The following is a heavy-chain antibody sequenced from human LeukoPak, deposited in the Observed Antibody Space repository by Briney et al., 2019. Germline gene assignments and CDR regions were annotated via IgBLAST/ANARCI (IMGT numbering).Heavy chain of an antibody. D-gene: IGHD3-3*01. Sequence: PGGSLRLSCAASGFTFSSYAMSWVRQAPGKGLEWVSAISGSGGSTYYADSVKGRFTISRDNSKHTLYLQMNRLRAEDTAVFYCAKDDYDFWGTATQYYFDYWGQGTLVAASS. CDR2: ISGSGGST. CDR3: AKDDYDFWGTATQYYFDY. J-gene: IGHJ4*02. V-gene: IGHV3-23*01. CDR1: GFTFSSYA.